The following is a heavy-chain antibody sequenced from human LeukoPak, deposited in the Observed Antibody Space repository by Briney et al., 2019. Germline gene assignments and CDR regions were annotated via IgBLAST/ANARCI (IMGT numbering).Heavy chain of an antibody. Sequence: GGSLRLSCAASGFTFSSFGMHWVRQAPGKGLEWVSYISSSGSTIYYADSVKGRFTISRDNAKNSLYLQMNSLRAEDTAVYYCAELGITMIGGVWGKGTTVTISS. V-gene: IGHV3-48*04. CDR1: GFTFSSFG. D-gene: IGHD3-10*02. CDR3: AELGITMIGGV. J-gene: IGHJ6*04. CDR2: ISSSGSTI.